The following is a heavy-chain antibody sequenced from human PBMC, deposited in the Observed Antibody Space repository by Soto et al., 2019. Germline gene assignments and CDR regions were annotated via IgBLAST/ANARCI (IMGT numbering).Heavy chain of an antibody. CDR3: ARGEGDYYGSGSYYNGPSDY. CDR2: ISSSGSTI. CDR1: GFTFSSYE. J-gene: IGHJ4*02. D-gene: IGHD3-10*01. V-gene: IGHV3-48*03. Sequence: AVGSLRLSCAASGFTFSSYEMNWVRQAPGKGLEWVSYISSSGSTIYYADSVKGRFTISRDNAKNSLYLQMNSLRAEDTAVYYCARGEGDYYGSGSYYNGPSDYWGQGTLVTV.